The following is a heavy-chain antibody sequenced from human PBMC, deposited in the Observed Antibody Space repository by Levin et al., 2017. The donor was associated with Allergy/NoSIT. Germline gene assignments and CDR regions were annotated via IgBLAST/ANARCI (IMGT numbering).Heavy chain of an antibody. CDR1: GYTFTSYG. V-gene: IGHV1-18*01. J-gene: IGHJ4*02. D-gene: IGHD1-26*01. CDR2: ISADNGNT. CDR3: ARDRRTTVGANFDF. Sequence: ASVKVSCKASGYTFTSYGITWVRQAPGQGLEWMAWISADNGNTDFAQNLEGRVTMTTDISTSTAYMEVRSLRSDDTAVYYCARDRRTTVGANFDFWGQGTLVTVSS.